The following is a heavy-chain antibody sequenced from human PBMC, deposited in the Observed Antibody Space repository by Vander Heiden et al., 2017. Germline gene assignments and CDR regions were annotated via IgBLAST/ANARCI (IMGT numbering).Heavy chain of an antibody. J-gene: IGHJ6*02. V-gene: IGHV3-23*01. CDR3: ARVRGRTNYGMDV. CDR1: GFTFSSSA. CDR2: ISGSGGST. D-gene: IGHD3-10*01. Sequence: EVQLLESGGGLVQPGGSLRLSWDASGFTFSSSAMSWVRQAPGKGLECVSAISGSGGSTYYADSVKGRFTISRDNSKNTLYLKMNSLRAEDTAVYYCARVRGRTNYGMDVWGQGTTVTVSS.